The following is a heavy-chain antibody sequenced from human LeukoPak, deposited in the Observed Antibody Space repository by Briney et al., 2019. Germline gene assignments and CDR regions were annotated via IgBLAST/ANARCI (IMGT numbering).Heavy chain of an antibody. V-gene: IGHV4-34*01. CDR1: GGSFSGYY. Sequence: SETLSLTCAVYGGSFSGYYWSWIRQPPGKGLEWIGEINHRGSTNYNPSLKSRVTISVDTSKNQFSLKLSSVTAADTAVYYCARGRRPRTYRIATAEEDGAYFQHWGQGTLVTVSS. J-gene: IGHJ1*01. D-gene: IGHD6-13*01. CDR3: ARGRRPRTYRIATAEEDGAYFQH. CDR2: INHRGST.